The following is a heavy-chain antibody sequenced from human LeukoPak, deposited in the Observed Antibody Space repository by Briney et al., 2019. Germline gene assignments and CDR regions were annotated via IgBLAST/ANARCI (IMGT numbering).Heavy chain of an antibody. J-gene: IGHJ4*02. CDR3: ARDTRYGDGYKY. CDR1: GFTFSNYA. Sequence: PGGSLRLSCAASGFTFSNYAMSWVRQAPGKGLVWVSRINGDGSSTSYEDSVKGRFTISRGNAKNTLYLQMKSLRAEDTAVYYCARDTRYGDGYKYWGQGTLVTVSS. D-gene: IGHD5-24*01. CDR2: INGDGSST. V-gene: IGHV3-74*01.